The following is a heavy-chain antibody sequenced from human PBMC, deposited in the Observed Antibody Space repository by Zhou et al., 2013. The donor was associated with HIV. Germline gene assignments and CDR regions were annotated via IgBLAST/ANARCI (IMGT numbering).Heavy chain of an antibody. J-gene: IGHJ5*02. CDR3: ARSGATGNNWFDP. Sequence: QVQMLQSGAEVKKPGASVKVSCKASGYTFTSYGVTWVRQAPGQGLEWMGWISAYNGDTHYPQSLQGRVTLTTDTSTSTAYMELRSLTSDDTAVYYCARSGATGNNWFDPWGQGTLVTVSS. D-gene: IGHD1-1*01. V-gene: IGHV1-18*01. CDR2: ISAYNGDT. CDR1: GYTFTSYG.